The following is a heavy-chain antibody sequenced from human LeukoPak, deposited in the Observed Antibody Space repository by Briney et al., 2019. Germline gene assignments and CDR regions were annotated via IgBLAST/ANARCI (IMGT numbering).Heavy chain of an antibody. CDR2: IYYSGST. CDR1: GGSVSSSTNY. Sequence: SETLSLTCTVSGGSVSSSTNYWGWIRQPPGKGLEWIGTIYYSGSTYYNPSLKSRVTISVDTSKNQFSLKLSSVTAADTAVYYCARTDYYYDEEWYWGQGTLVTVSS. CDR3: ARTDYYYDEEWY. V-gene: IGHV4-39*01. D-gene: IGHD3-22*01. J-gene: IGHJ4*02.